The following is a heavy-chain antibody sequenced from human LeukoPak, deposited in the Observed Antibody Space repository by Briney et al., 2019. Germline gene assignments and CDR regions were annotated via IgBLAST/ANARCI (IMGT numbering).Heavy chain of an antibody. D-gene: IGHD6-13*01. V-gene: IGHV1-46*01. CDR1: GYTFTSYY. CDR3: ARGIVTAAGTGGWYFDY. J-gene: IGHJ4*02. Sequence: ASVKVSCKASGYTFTSYYLHWVRQAAGQGLEWMSMINPSGASTSYEQKFQGRVTMTSDTSTSRVYMELSSLRSEDTAVYYCARGIVTAAGTGGWYFDYWGQGTLVTVSS. CDR2: INPSGAST.